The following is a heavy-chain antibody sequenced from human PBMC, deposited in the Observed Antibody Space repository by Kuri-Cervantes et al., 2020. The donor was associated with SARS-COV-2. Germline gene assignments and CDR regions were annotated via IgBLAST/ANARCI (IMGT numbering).Heavy chain of an antibody. CDR1: GFMISSYW. V-gene: IGHV3-74*01. J-gene: IGHJ2*01. D-gene: IGHD3-3*01. CDR2: IHSSGSST. CDR3: ARGDFWNGYYNWYFDL. Sequence: LSLTCEASGFMISSYWMHWVRQVPEKGQVWVSRIHSSGSSTGYADSVKGRFTISRDNAKNTLYLQMNSLRVEDTAVYYCARGDFWNGYYNWYFDLWGRGTLVTVSS.